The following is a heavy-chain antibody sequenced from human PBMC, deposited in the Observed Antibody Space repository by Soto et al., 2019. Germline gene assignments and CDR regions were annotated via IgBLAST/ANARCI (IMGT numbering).Heavy chain of an antibody. D-gene: IGHD4-4*01. CDR1: GSIFNAYA. V-gene: IGHV3-23*01. CDR2: IGGSGGNT. CDR3: ARVASDYINSADH. Sequence: EVQLLESGGGLLQPGGSLRLSWEASGSIFNAYAMTWVRQAPGKGLEWVSAIGGSGGNTYYAASVKGRFTISRDNSKDTVDLEMNRLRVDDTAVYFCARVASDYINSADHWGQGILVTVSS. J-gene: IGHJ4*02.